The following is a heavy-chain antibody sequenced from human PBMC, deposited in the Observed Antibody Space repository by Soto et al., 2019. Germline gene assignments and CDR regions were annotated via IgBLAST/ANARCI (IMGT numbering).Heavy chain of an antibody. J-gene: IGHJ6*02. D-gene: IGHD6-13*01. CDR3: ARSEAGPGYGMDV. V-gene: IGHV1-2*04. CDR1: GYSFTGYY. Sequence: ASVKVSCKASGYSFTGYYIHWVRQAPRQGLEWLGWINPNSGGTNYAQKYQGWVTMTRDTSISTAYMELSRLRSDDTAVYYCARSEAGPGYGMDVWGQGTTVTVSS. CDR2: INPNSGGT.